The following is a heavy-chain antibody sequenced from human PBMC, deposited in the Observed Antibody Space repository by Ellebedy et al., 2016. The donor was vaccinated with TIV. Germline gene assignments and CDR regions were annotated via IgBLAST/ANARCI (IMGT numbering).Heavy chain of an antibody. CDR3: ARVVGVVVVIGGMDV. V-gene: IGHV1-18*04. D-gene: IGHD2-15*01. J-gene: IGHJ6*02. CDR2: ISAYNGNT. Sequence: AASVKVSCNASGYTFTSYGISWVRQPPGQGLEWMGWISAYNGNTNYAQKLQGRVTMTTDTSTSTAYMELRSLRSDDTAVYYCARVVGVVVVIGGMDVWGQGTTVTVSS. CDR1: GYTFTSYG.